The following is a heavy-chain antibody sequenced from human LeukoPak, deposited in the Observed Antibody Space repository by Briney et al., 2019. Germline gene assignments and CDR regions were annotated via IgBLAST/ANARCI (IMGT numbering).Heavy chain of an antibody. D-gene: IGHD3-22*01. CDR1: GYTFNSSY. J-gene: IGHJ4*02. V-gene: IGHV1-46*02. Sequence: ASVKVSCKASGYTFNSSYMHWVRQAPGQGLEWMGIINPSDDSTRYAQKFQGRVTMTKDTSTNTVYMHLSSLSSDDTAVYYCARAYYESSAYRHAVYFDYWGQGTLVTISS. CDR2: INPSDDST. CDR3: ARAYYESSAYRHAVYFDY.